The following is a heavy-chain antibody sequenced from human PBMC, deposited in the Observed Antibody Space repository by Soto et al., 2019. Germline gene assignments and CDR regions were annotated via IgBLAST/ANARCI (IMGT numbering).Heavy chain of an antibody. Sequence: GASVKVSCKASGYTFTSYGISWVQQAPGQGLEWMGWISAYNGNTNYAQKLQGRVTMTTDTSTSTAYMELRSLRSDDTAVYYCASYARGYSGYGPFDYWGQGTLVTVS. CDR2: ISAYNGNT. CDR1: GYTFTSYG. V-gene: IGHV1-18*01. J-gene: IGHJ4*02. CDR3: ASYARGYSGYGPFDY. D-gene: IGHD5-12*01.